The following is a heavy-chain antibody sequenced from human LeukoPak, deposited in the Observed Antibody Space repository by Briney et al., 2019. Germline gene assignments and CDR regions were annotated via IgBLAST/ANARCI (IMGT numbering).Heavy chain of an antibody. V-gene: IGHV3-48*01. CDR2: ISSSSSTI. D-gene: IGHD3-10*01. CDR3: ARDVGVAGSYPNAFDI. Sequence: PGGSLRLSCAASGFTFSSYSMNWVRQAPGKGLEWVSYISSSSSTIYYADSVKGRFTISRDNAKNSLYLQMNSLRAEDTAVYYCARDVGVAGSYPNAFDIWGQGTMVTVSS. J-gene: IGHJ3*02. CDR1: GFTFSSYS.